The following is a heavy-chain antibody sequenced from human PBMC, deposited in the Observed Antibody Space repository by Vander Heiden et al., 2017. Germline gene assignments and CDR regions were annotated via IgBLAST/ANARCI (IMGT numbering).Heavy chain of an antibody. CDR1: GGSISSGGYY. CDR2: IYYSGST. J-gene: IGHJ5*02. V-gene: IGHV4-31*03. D-gene: IGHD6-13*01. CDR3: ARVGTYSSPLEKIDP. Sequence: QVQLQESRPGLVKPSQTLSLTCTVSGGSISSGGYYWSWIRQHPGKGLEWIGYIYYSGSTYYNPALKSRVTISVDTSKNQFSLKLSSVTAADTAVYYCARVGTYSSPLEKIDPWGQGTLVTVSS.